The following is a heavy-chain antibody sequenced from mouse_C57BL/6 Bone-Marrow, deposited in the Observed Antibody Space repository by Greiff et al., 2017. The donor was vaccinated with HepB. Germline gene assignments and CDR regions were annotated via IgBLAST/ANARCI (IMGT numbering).Heavy chain of an antibody. V-gene: IGHV1-54*01. CDR3: ARYRLRNYAMDY. D-gene: IGHD3-2*02. CDR1: GYAFTNYL. Sequence: VQLVESGAELVRPGTSVKVSCKASGYAFTNYLIEWVKQRPGQGLEWIGVINPGSGGTNYNEKFKGKATLTADKSSSTAYMQLSSLTSEDSAVYFCARYRLRNYAMDYWGQGTSVTVSS. CDR2: INPGSGGT. J-gene: IGHJ4*01.